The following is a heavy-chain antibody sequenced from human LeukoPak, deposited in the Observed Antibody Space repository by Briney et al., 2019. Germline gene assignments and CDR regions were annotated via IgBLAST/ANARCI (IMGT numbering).Heavy chain of an antibody. V-gene: IGHV1-2*02. D-gene: IGHD3-10*01. Sequence: ASVKVSCKASGYTFTCYYMHWVRQAPGQGLEWMGWINPNSGGTNYAQKFQGRVTMTRDTSISTAYMELSRLRSDDTAVYYCARGGTGLLWFGELFNDAFDIWGQGTMVTVSS. J-gene: IGHJ3*02. CDR3: ARGGTGLLWFGELFNDAFDI. CDR1: GYTFTCYY. CDR2: INPNSGGT.